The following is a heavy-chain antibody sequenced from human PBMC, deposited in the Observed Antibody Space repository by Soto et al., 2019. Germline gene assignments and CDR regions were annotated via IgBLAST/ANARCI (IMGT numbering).Heavy chain of an antibody. D-gene: IGHD6-13*01. J-gene: IGHJ4*02. CDR2: IYWADDK. V-gene: IGHV2-5*02. Sequence: QITLKESGPTLVKPTQALALTCTFSGFSLTTSAVAVGWVRQPPGKALERLDLIYWADDKRYSPSLKSRLTITKDTSKNQVVPTIANMDPVDPATYYGAHSSGYSSSCLDYWGQGTLVTVSS. CDR1: GFSLTTSAVA. CDR3: AHSSGYSSSCLDY.